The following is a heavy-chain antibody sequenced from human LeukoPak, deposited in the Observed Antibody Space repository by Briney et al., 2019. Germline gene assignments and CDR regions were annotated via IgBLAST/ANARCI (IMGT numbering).Heavy chain of an antibody. V-gene: IGHV4-59*01. J-gene: IGHJ6*02. D-gene: IGHD5-18*01. CDR2: IYYSGTT. Sequence: PSETLSLTCTVSGGSMSDYYWSWIRQTPGKGLEWIGYIYYSGTTKYNPSLKSRVTTSVDTSRNQFSLRLSSVTAADTAVYYCAACGYSYGYLYYGMDVWGQGTTVTVSS. CDR3: AACGYSYGYLYYGMDV. CDR1: GGSMSDYY.